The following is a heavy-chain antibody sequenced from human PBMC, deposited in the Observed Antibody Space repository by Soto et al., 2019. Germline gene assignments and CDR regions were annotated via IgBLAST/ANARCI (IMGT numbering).Heavy chain of an antibody. J-gene: IGHJ4*02. CDR3: TTDLSAVTNDIFDY. Sequence: GGSLRLSCAASGFTFSNAWMNWVRQAPGKGLEWVGRIKSKTDGGTTDYAAPVKGRFTISRDDSKNTLYLQMNSLKTEDTAVYYCTTDLSAVTNDIFDYWGQGTLVTVSS. CDR1: GFTFSNAW. D-gene: IGHD3-9*01. CDR2: IKSKTDGGTT. V-gene: IGHV3-15*07.